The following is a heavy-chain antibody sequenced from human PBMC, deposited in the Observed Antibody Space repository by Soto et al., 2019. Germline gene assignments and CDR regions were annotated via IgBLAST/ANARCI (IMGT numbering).Heavy chain of an antibody. D-gene: IGHD1-20*01. CDR2: ISYDGSNK. CDR3: AKDHLLTGKSDY. J-gene: IGHJ4*02. Sequence: QVQLVEAGGGVVQPGRSLRLSCAASGFTFSSYGMHWVRQAPGKGLEWVAVISYDGSNKYYADSVKGGFTISRDNSKNTLYLEMNRLRAEDTAVYYCAKDHLLTGKSDYWGQGTLVTVS. V-gene: IGHV3-30*18. CDR1: GFTFSSYG.